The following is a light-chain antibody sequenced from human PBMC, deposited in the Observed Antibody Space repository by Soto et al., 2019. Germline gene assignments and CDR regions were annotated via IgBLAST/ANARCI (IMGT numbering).Light chain of an antibody. CDR1: STDVGGYSY. CDR2: DVS. Sequence: QSVLTHPLSVSGSPGQSVTISCTGTSTDVGGYSYVSWYQQHPGKVPKLMIYDVSKRPSGVPDRFSGSKSGNTASLTISGLQAEDEADYYCCSYAGRDTLYVFGSGTKVTVL. CDR3: CSYAGRDTLYV. J-gene: IGLJ1*01. V-gene: IGLV2-11*01.